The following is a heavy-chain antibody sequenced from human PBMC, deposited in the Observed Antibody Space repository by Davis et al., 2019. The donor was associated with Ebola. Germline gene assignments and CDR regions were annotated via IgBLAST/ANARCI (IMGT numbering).Heavy chain of an antibody. J-gene: IGHJ4*02. D-gene: IGHD6-13*01. Sequence: SGPTLVKPTQTLTLTCTFSGFSLSTSGMCVSWIRQPPGKALEWLALIYWDDDKRYSPSLKSRLTITKDTSKNQVVLTMTNMDPVDKATYYCAHKAAAGTFDYWGQGTLVTVSS. CDR2: IYWDDDK. CDR3: AHKAAAGTFDY. CDR1: GFSLSTSGMC. V-gene: IGHV2-5*08.